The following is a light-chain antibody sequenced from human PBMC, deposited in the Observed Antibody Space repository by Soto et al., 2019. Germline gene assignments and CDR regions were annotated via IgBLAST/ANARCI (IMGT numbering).Light chain of an antibody. V-gene: IGLV2-23*02. J-gene: IGLJ1*01. CDR3: CSYAGRPTPYV. CDR2: EVS. CDR1: SSDVGSYNL. Sequence: QSALTQPASVSGSPGQSITISCTGTSSDVGSYNLVSWYQHHPGKAPKLMIYEVSERPSGVSNRFSGSKSGNTASLTISGLQAEDEADYYCCSYAGRPTPYVFGTGNKLTVL.